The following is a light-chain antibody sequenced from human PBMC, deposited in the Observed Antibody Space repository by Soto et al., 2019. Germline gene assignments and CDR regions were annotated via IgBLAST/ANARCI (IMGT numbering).Light chain of an antibody. CDR1: QTIGSW. J-gene: IGKJ3*01. CDR2: DAS. V-gene: IGKV1-5*01. CDR3: QQRSTWPPFS. Sequence: DIQMTQSPSTLSASVGDRVTITCRASQTIGSWLAWYQQKPGKAPELLIYDASTLEGGVPSRFSGSGSGTEFSLTITSLQPDDFAVYYCQQRSTWPPFSFGPGTKVDIK.